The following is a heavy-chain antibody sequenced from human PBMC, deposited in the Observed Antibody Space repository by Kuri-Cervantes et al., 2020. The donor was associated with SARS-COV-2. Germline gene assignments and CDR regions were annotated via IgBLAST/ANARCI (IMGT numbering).Heavy chain of an antibody. D-gene: IGHD2-2*01. J-gene: IGHJ4*02. CDR3: ARDNIVVVPSADKSDFDY. CDR2: ISGSGGST. CDR1: GFTFSSYA. V-gene: IGHV3-23*01. Sequence: GGSLRPSCAASGFTFSSYAMSWVPKAPGKGLEWVSAISGSGGSTDYADSVKGRLTISRDNSKNTLYLQMNSLRAEDTAVYYCARDNIVVVPSADKSDFDYWGQGTLVTVSS.